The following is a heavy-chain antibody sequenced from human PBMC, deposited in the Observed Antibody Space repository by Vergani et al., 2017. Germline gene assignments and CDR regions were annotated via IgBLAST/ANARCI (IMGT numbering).Heavy chain of an antibody. J-gene: IGHJ4*02. CDR3: ARVLAVAGRGYFDY. V-gene: IGHV4-4*07. D-gene: IGHD6-19*01. CDR1: GGSISSYY. CDR2: IYTSGST. Sequence: QVQLQESGPGLVKPSETLSLTCTVSGGSISSYYWSWIRQPAGMGLEWIGRIYTSGSTNYNPSLKSRVTMSVDTSKNQFSLKLSSVTAADTAVYYCARVLAVAGRGYFDYWGQGTLVTVSS.